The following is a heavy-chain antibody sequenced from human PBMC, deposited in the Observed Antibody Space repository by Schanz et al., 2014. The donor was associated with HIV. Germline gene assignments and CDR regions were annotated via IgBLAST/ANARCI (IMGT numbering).Heavy chain of an antibody. CDR1: GFIFSSYG. CDR3: ARGEAITYYYHYYGMDV. J-gene: IGHJ6*02. CDR2: IGSGGGRR. D-gene: IGHD1-20*01. Sequence: EVPLLESGGGLAQPGGSQRLSCGASGFIFSSYGMSWVRQAPRKGLEWVSLIGSGGGRRYYADSVKGRFTISRDNSKNTVYLQMNSLRAEDTAVYYCARGEAITYYYHYYGMDVWGQGTTVTVSS. V-gene: IGHV3-23*01.